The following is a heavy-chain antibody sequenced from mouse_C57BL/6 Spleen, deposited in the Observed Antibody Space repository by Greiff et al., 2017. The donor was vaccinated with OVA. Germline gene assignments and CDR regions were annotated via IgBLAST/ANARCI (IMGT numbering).Heavy chain of an antibody. CDR1: GYTFTSYW. Sequence: QVQLKESGAELAKPGASVKLSCKASGYTFTSYWMHWVKQRPGQGLEWIGYINPSSGYTKYNQKFKDKATLTADKSSSTAYMQLSSLTYEDSAVYYCARCYYSNYGAMDYWGQGTSVTVSS. V-gene: IGHV1-7*01. CDR2: INPSSGYT. J-gene: IGHJ4*01. D-gene: IGHD2-5*01. CDR3: ARCYYSNYGAMDY.